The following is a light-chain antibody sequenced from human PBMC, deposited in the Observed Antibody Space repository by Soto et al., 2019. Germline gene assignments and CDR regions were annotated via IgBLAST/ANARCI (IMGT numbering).Light chain of an antibody. CDR3: PSYDSSLSGYV. Sequence: QSVLTQPPSLSGAPGQRVTISCTGSSSNIGAGYDVHWYQQFPGTAPKLLIYGNSNRPSGVPDRFSGSKSGTSASLAITGLQAEDEADYYCPSYDSSLSGYVFGTGTKVTVL. CDR1: SSNIGAGYD. V-gene: IGLV1-40*01. J-gene: IGLJ1*01. CDR2: GNS.